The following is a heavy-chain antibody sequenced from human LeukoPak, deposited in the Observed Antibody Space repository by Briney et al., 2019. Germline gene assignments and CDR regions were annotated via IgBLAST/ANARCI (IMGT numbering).Heavy chain of an antibody. V-gene: IGHV4-59*01. CDR3: ARDDTGVIRGIRFHY. Sequence: PSETLSLTCTVSGGSITSYYWSWIRQPPGKGLEWIGYIYYSGSTNYNPYLKSRVIISVDTSKNQFSLKLSSVIAADTAVYYCARDDTGVIRGIRFHYWGQGTLVTVSS. D-gene: IGHD3-10*01. CDR2: IYYSGST. CDR1: GGSITSYY. J-gene: IGHJ4*02.